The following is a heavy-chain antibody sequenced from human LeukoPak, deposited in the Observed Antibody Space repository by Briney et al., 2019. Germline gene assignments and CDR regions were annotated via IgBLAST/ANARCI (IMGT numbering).Heavy chain of an antibody. D-gene: IGHD3-16*02. CDR1: GGSISSSSYY. V-gene: IGHV4-39*07. Sequence: SETLSLTCTVSGGSISSSSYYWGWIRQPPGKGLEWIGSIYYSGSTYYNPSLKSRVTISVDTSKNQFSLKLSSVTAADTAVYYCARDRLDAFGGVIVPDDYWGQGTLVTVSS. J-gene: IGHJ4*02. CDR2: IYYSGST. CDR3: ARDRLDAFGGVIVPDDY.